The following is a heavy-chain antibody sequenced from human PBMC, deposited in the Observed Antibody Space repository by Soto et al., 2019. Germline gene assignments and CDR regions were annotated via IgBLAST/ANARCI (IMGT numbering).Heavy chain of an antibody. V-gene: IGHV3-21*01. CDR3: ARDYAYQDWNRNWFDP. D-gene: IGHD1-1*01. CDR1: GFTFSSYS. CDR2: ISSSSSYI. Sequence: GGSLRLSCAASGFTFSSYSMNWVRQAPGKGLEWVSSISSSSSYIYYADSVKGRFTISRDNAKNSLYLQMNSLRAEDTAVYYCARDYAYQDWNRNWFDPWGQGTLVTVSS. J-gene: IGHJ5*02.